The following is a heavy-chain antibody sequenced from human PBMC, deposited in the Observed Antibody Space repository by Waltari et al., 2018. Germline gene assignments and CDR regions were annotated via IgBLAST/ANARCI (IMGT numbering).Heavy chain of an antibody. D-gene: IGHD6-13*01. J-gene: IGHJ6*02. V-gene: IGHV4-38-2*01. Sequence: QVQLQESGPGLVKPSETLSLTCAVSGYSISSGYYWGWIRQPPGKGLEWIGSIYHSGSTYYTPSLKSRVTISVDTSKNQFSLKLSSVTAADTAVYYCAQSAAGTIDYYGMDVWGQGTLVTVSS. CDR3: AQSAAGTIDYYGMDV. CDR1: GYSISSGYY. CDR2: IYHSGST.